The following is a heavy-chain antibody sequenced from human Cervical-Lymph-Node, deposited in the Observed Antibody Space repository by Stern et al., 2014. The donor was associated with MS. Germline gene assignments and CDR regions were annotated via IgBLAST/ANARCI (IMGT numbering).Heavy chain of an antibody. Sequence: DVQLVQSGPEVKRPGESLKISCQASGYTFTSYWNGWERPMPGKGREWIAIIFPGGSDIRYSPSFQGQVTISADKSSSTAYLQWNNLKASDTAIYYCARQRYFDYWGQGTLVTVSS. CDR1: GYTFTSYW. J-gene: IGHJ4*02. CDR2: IFPGGSDI. CDR3: ARQRYFDY. V-gene: IGHV5-51*01.